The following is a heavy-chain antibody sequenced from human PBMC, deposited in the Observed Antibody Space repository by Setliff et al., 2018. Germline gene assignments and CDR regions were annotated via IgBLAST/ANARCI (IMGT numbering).Heavy chain of an antibody. CDR1: GFTFSTYS. D-gene: IGHD3-16*01. Sequence: PGGSLRLSCAASGFTFSTYSMSWARQAPGKGLEWVSAIKIINDGGTAEYAAVVKGRFTISRDDSENTLHLQMNSLKIDDTAVYYCATDAYYDSLGYVFWGQGTRVTVSS. CDR3: ATDAYYDSLGYVF. J-gene: IGHJ4*02. V-gene: IGHV3-15*01. CDR2: IKIINDGGTA.